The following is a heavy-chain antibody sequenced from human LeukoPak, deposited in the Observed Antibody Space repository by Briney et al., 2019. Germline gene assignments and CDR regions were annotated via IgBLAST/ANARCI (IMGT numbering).Heavy chain of an antibody. CDR1: GFTVSSTY. Sequence: GGSLRLSCAASGFTVSSTYMSWVRQAPGKGLEWVSVIYSGGNIYYIDSVKGRFTISRDTSKNTLYLQMNSLRAEDTAVYFCARGLVEMATISENWFDPWGQGTLVTVSS. CDR3: ARGLVEMATISENWFDP. J-gene: IGHJ5*02. CDR2: IYSGGNI. V-gene: IGHV3-53*01. D-gene: IGHD5-24*01.